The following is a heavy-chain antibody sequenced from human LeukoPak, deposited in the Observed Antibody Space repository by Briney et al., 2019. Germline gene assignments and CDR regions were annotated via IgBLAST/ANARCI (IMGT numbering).Heavy chain of an antibody. V-gene: IGHV5-51*01. Sequence: GESLKISCKGSGYSFTSYWIRWVRQMPGKGLEWMGITYPGDSDTRYSPSFQGQFTIPADKSISTAYLQWSSLKASDTAMYYCARQGTEDYFDYWGQGTLVTVSS. D-gene: IGHD1-1*01. CDR1: GYSFTSYW. J-gene: IGHJ4*02. CDR2: TYPGDSDT. CDR3: ARQGTEDYFDY.